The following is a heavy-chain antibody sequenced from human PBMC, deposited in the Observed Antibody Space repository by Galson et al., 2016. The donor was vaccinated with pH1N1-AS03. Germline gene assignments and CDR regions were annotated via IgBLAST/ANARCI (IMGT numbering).Heavy chain of an antibody. CDR3: LDLEDPLLGGSSNRCPLPGAAGAI. CDR2: INTQTGRP. J-gene: IGHJ3*02. V-gene: IGHV7-4-1*02. CDR1: GYTFNSWG. D-gene: IGHD6-13*01. Sequence: SVKVSCKASGYTFNSWGINWVRQAPGQGLEWMGWINTQTGRPTYAPGFIGRFVFSMDPSVSTAYVQINSLKADDTAPHHGLDLEDPLLGGSSNRCPLPGAAGAIWG.